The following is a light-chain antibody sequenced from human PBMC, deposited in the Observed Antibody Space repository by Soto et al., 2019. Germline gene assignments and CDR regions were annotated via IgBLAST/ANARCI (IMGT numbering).Light chain of an antibody. CDR1: SSDVGGYNY. V-gene: IGLV2-14*03. CDR2: DVS. Sequence: QSALTQPASVSGSPGQSITISCTGTSSDVGGYNYVSWYQHHPGKAPKLMIYDVSNRPAGVSNRCSGSKSGHTASLTISGLQAEDEADYYCSSYTSSSTLLYVFGPGTKLTVL. CDR3: SSYTSSSTLLYV. J-gene: IGLJ1*01.